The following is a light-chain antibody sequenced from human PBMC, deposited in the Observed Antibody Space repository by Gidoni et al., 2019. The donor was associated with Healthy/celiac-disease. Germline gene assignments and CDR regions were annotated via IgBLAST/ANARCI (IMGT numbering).Light chain of an antibody. CDR1: QSVLYSSNNKNY. CDR2: WAS. V-gene: IGKV4-1*01. CDR3: QQYYSTPWT. J-gene: IGKJ1*01. Sequence: IVMTQSPESLTVSLGERATIHCKSSQSVLYSSNNKNYLAWYQQKPGQPPKLLIYWASTRESGVPDRFSGSGSGTDLTLTISSLQAEDVAVYYCQQYYSTPWTFGQGTKVEIK.